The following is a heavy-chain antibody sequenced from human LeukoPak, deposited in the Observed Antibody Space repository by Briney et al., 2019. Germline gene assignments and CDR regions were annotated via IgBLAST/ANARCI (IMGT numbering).Heavy chain of an antibody. CDR3: ARHLVIIYYYFDY. Sequence: PSETLSLTCAVYGGSFSGYNWSWIRQPPGKGLEWIGYIYHSGSTNYNPSLKSRVTISVDTSKNQFSLKLSSVTATDTAVYYCARHLVIIYYYFDYWGQGALVTVSS. J-gene: IGHJ4*02. CDR2: IYHSGST. D-gene: IGHD3-10*01. CDR1: GGSFSGYN. V-gene: IGHV4-34*01.